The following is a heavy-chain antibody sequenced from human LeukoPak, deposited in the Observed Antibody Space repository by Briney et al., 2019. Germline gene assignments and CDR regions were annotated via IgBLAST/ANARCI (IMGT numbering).Heavy chain of an antibody. CDR1: GGSISSYY. CDR3: ARFSSIAAAFDY. Sequence: SGTLSLTCSVSGGSISSYYWSWIRQPAGKGLEWIGRIYTSGSTNYNPSLKSRVTMSVDTSKNQFSLKLSSVTAADTAVYYCARFSSIAAAFDYWGQGTLVTVSS. J-gene: IGHJ4*02. V-gene: IGHV4-4*07. CDR2: IYTSGST. D-gene: IGHD6-13*01.